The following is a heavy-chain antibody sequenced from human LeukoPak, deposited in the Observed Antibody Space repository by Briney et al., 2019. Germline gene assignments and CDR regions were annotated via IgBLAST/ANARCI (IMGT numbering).Heavy chain of an antibody. CDR1: GYTFTGYY. J-gene: IGHJ4*02. CDR3: ARDSGGSGSYYNGY. Sequence: ASVKVSCKASGYTFTGYYMHWVRQAPGQGLEWMGWINPNSGGTNYAQKFQGRVTMTRDTSISTAYMELSRLRSDDTAVYYCARDSGGSGSYYNGYWGQGTLVTVSS. CDR2: INPNSGGT. V-gene: IGHV1-2*02. D-gene: IGHD3-10*01.